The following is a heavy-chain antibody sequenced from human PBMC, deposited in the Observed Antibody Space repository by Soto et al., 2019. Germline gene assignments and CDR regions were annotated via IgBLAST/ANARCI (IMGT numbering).Heavy chain of an antibody. J-gene: IGHJ2*01. CDR3: ARVYGDYVKDPDWYFDL. CDR2: ISAYNGNT. D-gene: IGHD4-17*01. CDR1: GYTFTSYG. V-gene: IGHV1-18*01. Sequence: QVQLVQSGAEVKKPGASVKVSCKASGYTFTSYGISWVRQAPVQGLEWMGWISAYNGNTNYAQKLQGRVTMTTDTSTSTAYMELRSLRSDDTAVYYCARVYGDYVKDPDWYFDLWGRGTLVTVSS.